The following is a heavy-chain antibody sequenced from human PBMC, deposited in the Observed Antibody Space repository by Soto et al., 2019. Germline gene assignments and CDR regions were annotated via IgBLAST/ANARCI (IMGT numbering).Heavy chain of an antibody. V-gene: IGHV4-39*07. D-gene: IGHD1-7*01. CDR1: GGSISSSSYY. Sequence: SETLSLTCTVSGGSISSSSYYWGWIRQPPGKGLEWIGSIYYSGSTYYNPSLKSRVTISVDTSKNQFSLKLSSVTAADTAVYYCVRDRYNWNYRSFNWFDPWGQGTLVTVSS. J-gene: IGHJ5*02. CDR3: VRDRYNWNYRSFNWFDP. CDR2: IYYSGST.